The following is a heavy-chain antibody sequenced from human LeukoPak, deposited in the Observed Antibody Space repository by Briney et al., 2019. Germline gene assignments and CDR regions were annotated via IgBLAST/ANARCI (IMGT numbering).Heavy chain of an antibody. CDR1: GSDLNNYW. J-gene: IGHJ4*02. V-gene: IGHV5-51*01. Sequence: GESLKISCKGSGSDLNNYWINWVRQMPGKGLEWVGIIYPGDSDTRYSPSFQGQVTISADKSISTAYLQWSSLKASDTAMYYCARQIEMAQGRRGLDSWGQGTLVTVSS. D-gene: IGHD5-24*01. CDR2: IYPGDSDT. CDR3: ARQIEMAQGRRGLDS.